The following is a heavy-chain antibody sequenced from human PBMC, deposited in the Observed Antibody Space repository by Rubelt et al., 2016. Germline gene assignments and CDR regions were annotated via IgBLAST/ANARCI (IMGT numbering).Heavy chain of an antibody. Sequence: EVQLVESGGGLVQPGGSLRLSCAVSGFTFNNYWMHWVRQAPGKGLVWVSHINNDGSRTSYADTVKGRFTISRDNAKNTLYLQMNRLGAEDTAVYYCTRSMATAQWGQGTRVTVSS. J-gene: IGHJ4*02. D-gene: IGHD5-24*01. CDR3: TRSMATAQ. CDR1: GFTFNNYW. V-gene: IGHV3-74*01. CDR2: INNDGSRT.